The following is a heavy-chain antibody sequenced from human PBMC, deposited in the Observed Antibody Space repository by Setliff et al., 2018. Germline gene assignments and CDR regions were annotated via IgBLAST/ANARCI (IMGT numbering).Heavy chain of an antibody. CDR3: ARGTWIQLSALALFDY. CDR2: IYTSWST. D-gene: IGHD5-18*01. Sequence: SETLSLTCTVSGDSISSRRNYWGWFRQPAGKELEWIGQIYTSWSTNYNPSLKSRVAISLDTSKNQFSLKLSSVTAADTAVYYCARGTWIQLSALALFDYWGQGTLVTVSS. CDR1: GDSISSRRNY. V-gene: IGHV4-61*09. J-gene: IGHJ4*02.